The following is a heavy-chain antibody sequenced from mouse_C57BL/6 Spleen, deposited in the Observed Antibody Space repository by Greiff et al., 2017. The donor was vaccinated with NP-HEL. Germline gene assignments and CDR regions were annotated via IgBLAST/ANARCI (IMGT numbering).Heavy chain of an antibody. D-gene: IGHD1-1*01. J-gene: IGHJ3*01. V-gene: IGHV1-81*01. CDR2: IYPRSGNT. CDR1: GYTFTSYG. CDR3: ALYGSSSPWFAY. Sequence: QVQLQQPGAELARPGASVKLSCKASGYTFTSYGISWVKQRPGQGLEWIGEIYPRSGNTYYNEKFKGKATLTADKSSSTAYMELRSLTSEDSAVYFCALYGSSSPWFAYWGQGTLVTVSA.